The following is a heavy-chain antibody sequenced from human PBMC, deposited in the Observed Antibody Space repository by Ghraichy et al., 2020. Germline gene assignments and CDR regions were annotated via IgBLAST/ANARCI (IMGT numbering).Heavy chain of an antibody. D-gene: IGHD3-10*01. Sequence: GGSLRLSCAASGFTFSSYSMNWVRQAPGKGLEWVSSISSSSSYIYYADSVKGRFTISRDNAKNSLYLQMNSLRAEDTAVYYCARDEERFGELMGNYYYYGMDVWGQGTTVTVSS. CDR2: ISSSSSYI. CDR1: GFTFSSYS. CDR3: ARDEERFGELMGNYYYYGMDV. J-gene: IGHJ6*02. V-gene: IGHV3-21*01.